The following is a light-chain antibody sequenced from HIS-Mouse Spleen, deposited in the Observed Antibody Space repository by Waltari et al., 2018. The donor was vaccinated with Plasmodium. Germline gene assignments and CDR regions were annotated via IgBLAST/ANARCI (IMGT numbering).Light chain of an antibody. Sequence: QPVLTQPPSSSASPGESARLTCTLHSDINVGSYNIYWYQQNQGSPPRYLLYYYSDSYKGQGAGVPSRFSGSKDASANTGILLISGLQSEDEADYYCMIWPSNASGVFGGGTKLTVL. CDR1: SDINVGSYN. CDR2: YYSDSYK. CDR3: MIWPSNASGV. J-gene: IGLJ3*02. V-gene: IGLV5-37*01.